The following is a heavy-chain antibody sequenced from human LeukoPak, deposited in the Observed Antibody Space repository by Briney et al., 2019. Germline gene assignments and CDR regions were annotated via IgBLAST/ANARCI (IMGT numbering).Heavy chain of an antibody. CDR3: AKVGGSGWYRENFDY. V-gene: IGHV3-21*01. Sequence: PGGSLRLSCAASGFTFSSHSMNWVRQAPGKGLEWVSSISSSSSYIYYADSVKGRFTISRDNAKNSLYLQMNSLRAEDTAVYYCAKVGGSGWYRENFDYWGQGTLVTVPS. J-gene: IGHJ4*02. D-gene: IGHD6-19*01. CDR1: GFTFSSHS. CDR2: ISSSSSYI.